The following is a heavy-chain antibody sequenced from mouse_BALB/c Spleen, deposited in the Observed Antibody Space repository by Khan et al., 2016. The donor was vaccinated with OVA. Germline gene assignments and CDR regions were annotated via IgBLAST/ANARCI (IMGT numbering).Heavy chain of an antibody. CDR3: ARSGDGGFAY. D-gene: IGHD1-1*01. V-gene: IGHV1-26*01. CDR2: INPYNGDT. Sequence: EVQLQQSGPELVKPGASMKISCKASGYSFTDYTMNWVKQSHGKNLEWIGLINPYNGDTNYNQKFKGKATLTVDNSSRTAYLELLMLAAEYSAGYDSARSGDGGFAYWGQGTLVTVSA. J-gene: IGHJ3*01. CDR1: GYSFTDYT.